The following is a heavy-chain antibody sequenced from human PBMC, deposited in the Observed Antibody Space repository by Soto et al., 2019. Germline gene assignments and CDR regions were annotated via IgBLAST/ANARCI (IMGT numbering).Heavy chain of an antibody. CDR1: GFSFSIYW. CDR3: AREDGGRYSYWYFDL. Sequence: PGGSLRLSCGASGFSFSIYWMRWVRQAPGKGLEWVANIKKDGSEKYYMDSVKGRFTISRDNAKNSLYLQMNSLRAEDTALYYCAREDGGRYSYWYFDLWGRGTLVTVSS. J-gene: IGHJ2*01. CDR2: IKKDGSEK. D-gene: IGHD3-10*01. V-gene: IGHV3-7*03.